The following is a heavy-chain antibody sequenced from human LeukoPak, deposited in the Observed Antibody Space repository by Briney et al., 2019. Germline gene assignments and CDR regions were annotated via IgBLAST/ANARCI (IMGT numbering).Heavy chain of an antibody. CDR3: ARSAFVYYYAVGY. V-gene: IGHV3-21*06. CDR1: GFTFSSYS. J-gene: IGHJ4*02. Sequence: TAGGSLRLSCSASGFTFSSYSMNWVRQAPGKGLEWVSSISSRSNYRYYADSVKGRFTISRDNAKNSMYLQMNGLRAEDTAVYYCARSAFVYYYAVGYWGQGTLVTVSS. D-gene: IGHD3-10*01. CDR2: ISSRSNYR.